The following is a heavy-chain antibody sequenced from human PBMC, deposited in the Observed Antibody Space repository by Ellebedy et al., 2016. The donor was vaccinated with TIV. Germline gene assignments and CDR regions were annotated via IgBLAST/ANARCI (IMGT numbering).Heavy chain of an antibody. J-gene: IGHJ4*02. CDR1: GFTFNIAG. CDR3: ARGGSEWSRDY. D-gene: IGHD3-3*01. Sequence: GESLKISCAASGFTFNIAGMTWVRQAPGKGLEWVGTIVFSGTAAYYSDSVKGRFIISRDNAKNSLFLQMNSLRVEDTAVYYCARGGSEWSRDYWGQGTLVTVSS. V-gene: IGHV3-21*01. CDR2: IVFSGTAA.